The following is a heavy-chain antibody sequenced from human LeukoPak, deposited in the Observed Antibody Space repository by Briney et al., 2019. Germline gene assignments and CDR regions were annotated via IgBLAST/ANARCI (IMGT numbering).Heavy chain of an antibody. CDR3: ARYYYDSSRYPRFDC. CDR2: IDWDDDK. CDR1: GFSLSTSGMC. D-gene: IGHD3-22*01. J-gene: IGHJ4*02. V-gene: IGHV2-70*11. Sequence: ESGPTLVNPTQTLTLTCTFSGFSLSTSGMCVSWIRQPPGKALEWLARIDWDDDKYYSTSLKTRLTISKDTSKNQVVLTMTNMDPVDTATYYCARYYYDSSRYPRFDCWGQGTLVTVSS.